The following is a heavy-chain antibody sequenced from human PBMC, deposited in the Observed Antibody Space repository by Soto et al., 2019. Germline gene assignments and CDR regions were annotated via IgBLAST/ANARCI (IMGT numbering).Heavy chain of an antibody. CDR2: ISSSGSTI. Sequence: QVQLVESGGGLVKPGGSLRLSCAASGFTFSDYYMSWIRQAPGKGLEWVSYISSSGSTIYYADSVKGRFTISRDNAKNSLYRQMNSLRAEDTAVYYCARDYGSGSFFTGRYYYYMDVWCKGTTVTVSS. V-gene: IGHV3-11*01. CDR3: ARDYGSGSFFTGRYYYYMDV. CDR1: GFTFSDYY. J-gene: IGHJ6*03. D-gene: IGHD3-10*01.